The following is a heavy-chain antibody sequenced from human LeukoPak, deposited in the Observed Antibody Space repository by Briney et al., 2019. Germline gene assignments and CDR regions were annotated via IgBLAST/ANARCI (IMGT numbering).Heavy chain of an antibody. D-gene: IGHD6-13*01. Sequence: GGSLRLSCAASGLTYRNYWMRWVREAPGKGVEWVANIKEDGSEKYYVDYVKGRFTISRDNARNSLYLQMTSLRAEDTAVYYCASRRQLGYWGQGTLVIASS. CDR1: GLTYRNYW. CDR3: ASRRQLGY. V-gene: IGHV3-7*01. J-gene: IGHJ4*02. CDR2: IKEDGSEK.